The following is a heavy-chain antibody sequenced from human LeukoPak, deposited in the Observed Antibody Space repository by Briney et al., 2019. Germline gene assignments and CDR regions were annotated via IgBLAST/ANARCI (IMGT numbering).Heavy chain of an antibody. V-gene: IGHV4-31*03. CDR1: GGSISSGNYY. CDR3: ARLDIVLAGEGDAFDI. D-gene: IGHD2-8*01. J-gene: IGHJ3*02. Sequence: PSETLSLTCTVSGGSISSGNYYWSWIRQHPGKGLEWIGNICYSGSIYYNPSLKSRVTISVDTSKNQFSLKVSSVTAADTAVYYCARLDIVLAGEGDAFDIWGQGTMVTVSS. CDR2: ICYSGSI.